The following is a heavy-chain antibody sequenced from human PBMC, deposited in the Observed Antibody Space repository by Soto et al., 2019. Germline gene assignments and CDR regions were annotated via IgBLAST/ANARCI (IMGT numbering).Heavy chain of an antibody. D-gene: IGHD3-10*01. J-gene: IGHJ3*02. CDR2: IYYSGST. Sequence: QVQLQESGPGLVRPSQTLSLTCTVSAGSVSSGSYYWSWIRQPPVKGLEWIGYIYYSGSTNYNPSLKSRVTIPVDTSKNQFSLHPSSVTAADTAVYYCARATARGSDAFDIWGQGTIVTGSS. CDR1: AGSVSSGSYY. V-gene: IGHV4-61*01. CDR3: ARATARGSDAFDI.